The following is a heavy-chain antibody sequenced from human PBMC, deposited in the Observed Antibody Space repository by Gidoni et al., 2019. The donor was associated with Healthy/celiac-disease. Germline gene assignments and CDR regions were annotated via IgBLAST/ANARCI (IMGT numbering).Heavy chain of an antibody. D-gene: IGHD2-15*01. CDR1: GSTFVDYA. J-gene: IGHJ6*02. V-gene: IGHV3-9*01. CDR2: ISWNSGSI. CDR3: AKESVVYCSGGSCYWGYYYYGMDV. Sequence: EVQLVESGGGLVQPGRSLRLSCAASGSTFVDYAMPRVRQAPGKGLELVSGISWNSGSIGYADSVKGRFTISRDNAKNSLYLQMNSLRAEDTALYYCAKESVVYCSGGSCYWGYYYYGMDVWGQGTTVTVSS.